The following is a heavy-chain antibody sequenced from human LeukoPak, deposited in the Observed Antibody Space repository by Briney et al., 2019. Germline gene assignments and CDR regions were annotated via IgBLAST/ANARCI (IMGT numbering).Heavy chain of an antibody. Sequence: GESLQISCQGSGYSFTSYWIGWVRQLPGKGLEWMGIIYPGDSDTRYSPSFQGQVTISADKSISTAYLQWSSLKASDTAMYYCARYVDTAMVFSVDYWGQGTLVTVSS. CDR2: IYPGDSDT. CDR3: ARYVDTAMVFSVDY. D-gene: IGHD5-18*01. J-gene: IGHJ4*02. V-gene: IGHV5-51*01. CDR1: GYSFTSYW.